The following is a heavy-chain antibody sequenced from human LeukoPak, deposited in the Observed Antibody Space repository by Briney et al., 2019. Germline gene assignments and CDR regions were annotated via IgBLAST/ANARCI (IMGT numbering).Heavy chain of an antibody. V-gene: IGHV1-69*02. D-gene: IGHD5-24*01. J-gene: IGHJ4*02. CDR1: GGTFSSYT. CDR2: IIPILGIA. Sequence: SVKVSCKASGGTFSSYTISWVRQAPGQGLEWMGRIIPILGIANYAQKFQGRVTITADKSTSTAYMELSSLRSEDTAVYYCASPKSGRDGHTSLADWGQGTLVTVSS. CDR3: ASPKSGRDGHTSLAD.